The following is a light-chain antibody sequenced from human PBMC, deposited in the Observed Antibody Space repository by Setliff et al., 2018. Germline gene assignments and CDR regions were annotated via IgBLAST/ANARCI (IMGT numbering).Light chain of an antibody. J-gene: IGLJ1*01. CDR2: DVS. Sequence: SVLTQPASVSGSPGQSITTYCIGSSSDIGAYDYVAWYQQHPGKAPKLMIYDVSHRPSGVSHRFSASKSGNTASLTISGLQVEDEADYYCSSYSTRTPLDVFGTGTKVTVL. CDR3: SSYSTRTPLDV. V-gene: IGLV2-14*03. CDR1: SSDIGAYDY.